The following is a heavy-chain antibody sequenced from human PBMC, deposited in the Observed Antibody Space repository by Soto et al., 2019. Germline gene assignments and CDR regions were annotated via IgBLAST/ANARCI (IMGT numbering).Heavy chain of an antibody. Sequence: GGSLRLSCAASGFTFSSYSMNWVRQAPGKGLEWVSYISSSSSTIYYADSVKGRFTISRDNAKNSLYLQMNSLRAEDTAVYYCARDGLPGGVDYWGQGTLVTVSS. D-gene: IGHD3-16*01. CDR1: GFTFSSYS. CDR3: ARDGLPGGVDY. V-gene: IGHV3-48*01. CDR2: ISSSSSTI. J-gene: IGHJ4*02.